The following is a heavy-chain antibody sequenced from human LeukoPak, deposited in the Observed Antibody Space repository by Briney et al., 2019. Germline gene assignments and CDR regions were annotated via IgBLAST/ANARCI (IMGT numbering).Heavy chain of an antibody. CDR1: GNYW. Sequence: PEGSLRLSCAASGNYWMHWVRQAPGKGLVWVSHVNSDGSWTSHADSVKGRFAISKDNAKNTVYLQMNNLRIEDTAVYYCVSFYETNWGRGTLVTVSS. V-gene: IGHV3-74*01. D-gene: IGHD2-2*01. J-gene: IGHJ4*02. CDR2: VNSDGSWT. CDR3: VSFYETN.